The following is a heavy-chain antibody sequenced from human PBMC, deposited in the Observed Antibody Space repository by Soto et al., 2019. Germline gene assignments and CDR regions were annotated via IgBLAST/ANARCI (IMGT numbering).Heavy chain of an antibody. CDR1: GYSISRGYY. V-gene: IGHV4-38-2*01. CDR3: ALHTFYFGHSPQYNNWFDP. J-gene: IGHJ5*02. CDR2: FHHTGNT. D-gene: IGHD3-10*01. Sequence: PSETLSLTCVVSGYSISRGYYWGWIRQPPGKGLEWIGSFHHTGNTYYNPSLKSRVTLPVDTSKNQFSLKLSSVTAADTAVYYCALHTFYFGHSPQYNNWFDPWGQVTLVTVSS.